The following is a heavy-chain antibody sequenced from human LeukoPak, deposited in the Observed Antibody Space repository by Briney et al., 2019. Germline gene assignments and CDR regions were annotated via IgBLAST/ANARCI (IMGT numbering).Heavy chain of an antibody. CDR3: ARGPSPDFDC. CDR1: GGSISNYY. Sequence: SETLSLTCTVSGGSISNYYWSWIRQPAGKGLEWIGRIYSSGSTDYNPSLKSRVTMSVDTSKNQFSLNLRSVTAADTAVYYCARGPSPDFDCWGQGTLVTVSS. CDR2: IYSSGST. V-gene: IGHV4-4*07. J-gene: IGHJ4*02.